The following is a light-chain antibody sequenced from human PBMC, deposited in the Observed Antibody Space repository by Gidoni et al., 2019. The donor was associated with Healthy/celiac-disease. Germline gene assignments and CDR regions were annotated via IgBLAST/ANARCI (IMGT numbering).Light chain of an antibody. CDR2: YAS. J-gene: IGKJ4*01. CDR1: QSVSSR. Sequence: EVVLIQSPATLSLSPGERATLSCRASQSVSSRLACYQQKPRQPPTLLIYYASYRAASIPANFISSSSATDVTLTISSLVPEDFAVYYCRQHSSRPSLTFGGGTKVEIK. V-gene: IGKV3-11*01. CDR3: RQHSSRPSLT.